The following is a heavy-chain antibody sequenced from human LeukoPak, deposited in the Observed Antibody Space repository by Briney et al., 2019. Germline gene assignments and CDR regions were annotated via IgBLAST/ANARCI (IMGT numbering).Heavy chain of an antibody. D-gene: IGHD6-19*01. Sequence: GGSLRLSCTGSGFTFGDYAMSWVRQAPGKGLEWVGFIRGKAYGGTTEYAASVKGRFTISRDDSKTIAYLQMNSLRAEDTAVYYCAKIPGIAVAASDYWGQGTLVTVSS. CDR3: AKIPGIAVAASDY. CDR2: IRGKAYGGTT. V-gene: IGHV3-49*04. J-gene: IGHJ4*02. CDR1: GFTFGDYA.